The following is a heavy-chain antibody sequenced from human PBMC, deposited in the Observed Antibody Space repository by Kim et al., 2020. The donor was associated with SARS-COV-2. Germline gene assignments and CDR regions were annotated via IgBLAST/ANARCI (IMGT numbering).Heavy chain of an antibody. V-gene: IGHV5-51*03. CDR1: GYDFSTYW. J-gene: IGHJ6*02. CDR3: ARLMQTEASGTESSYIYGLDV. CDR2: IYPGDSDT. Sequence: GESLKISCKGSGYDFSTYWIGWVRQMPGKGLEWMGIIYPGDSDTRYSPSFQGQVTISADKFINSAYLQWNSLKASDTARYYCARLMQTEASGTESSYIYGLDVWGQGTTVTVSS. D-gene: IGHD3-10*01.